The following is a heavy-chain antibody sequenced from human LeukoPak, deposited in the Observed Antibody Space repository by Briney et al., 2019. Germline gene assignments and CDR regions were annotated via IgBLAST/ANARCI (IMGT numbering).Heavy chain of an antibody. V-gene: IGHV3-43*02. Sequence: GGSLRLSCAASGFTFDDYAMHWVRQAPGKGLEWVSLISGDGGSTYYADSVKGRFTISRDNSKNSLYLQMNSLRTEDTALYYCAEDMGSPLWFGELPDDYWGQGTLVTVSS. J-gene: IGHJ4*02. CDR1: GFTFDDYA. D-gene: IGHD3-10*01. CDR2: ISGDGGST. CDR3: AEDMGSPLWFGELPDDY.